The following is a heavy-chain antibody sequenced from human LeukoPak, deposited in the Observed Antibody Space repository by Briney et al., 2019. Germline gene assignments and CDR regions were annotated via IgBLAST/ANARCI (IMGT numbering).Heavy chain of an antibody. D-gene: IGHD6-13*01. J-gene: IGHJ4*02. V-gene: IGHV3-23*01. CDR1: GFTFNNYV. CDR2: ITDSSTST. CDR3: AKDRGAAAGNFDY. Sequence: GGSLSLSCAASGFTFNNYVMNWVRQAPGKGLEWVSAITDSSTSTYYADSVKGRFTISRHNSKNTLYLQMNSLRAEDTAVYYCAKDRGAAAGNFDYWGQGTLVTVSS.